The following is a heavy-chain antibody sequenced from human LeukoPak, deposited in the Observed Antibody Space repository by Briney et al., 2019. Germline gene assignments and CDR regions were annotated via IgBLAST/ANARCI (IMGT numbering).Heavy chain of an antibody. V-gene: IGHV1-24*01. CDR3: ATEIRVYCSGGSCYSVDWFDP. Sequence: GASVKVSCKVSGYTLTELSMHWARQAPGKGLEWMGGFDPEDGETIYAQKFQGRVTMTEDTSTDTAHMELSSLRSEDTAVYYCATEIRVYCSGGSCYSVDWFDPWGQGTLVTVSS. J-gene: IGHJ5*02. D-gene: IGHD2-15*01. CDR1: GYTLTELS. CDR2: FDPEDGET.